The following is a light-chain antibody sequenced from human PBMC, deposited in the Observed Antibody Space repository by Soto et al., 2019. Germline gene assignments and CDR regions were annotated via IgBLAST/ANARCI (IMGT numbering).Light chain of an antibody. J-gene: IGKJ1*01. V-gene: IGKV1-5*03. CDR3: QQYNHYPWT. Sequence: DIQMTQSPSTLSASLGDRVTITCRASQSISSWLAWYQQKPGKAPKLLIYKASSLESGVPSRFSGSGSGTEFTLAISSLQPDDFATYYCQQYNHYPWTFGQGTKVEIK. CDR2: KAS. CDR1: QSISSW.